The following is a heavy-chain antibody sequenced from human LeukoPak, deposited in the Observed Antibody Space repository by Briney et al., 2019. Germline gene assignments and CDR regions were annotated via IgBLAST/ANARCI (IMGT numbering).Heavy chain of an antibody. CDR2: ISTSGTYI. V-gene: IGHV3-21*01. CDR3: ARVPYGDYGS. J-gene: IGHJ4*02. CDR1: GFTFSSYS. D-gene: IGHD4-17*01. Sequence: PGGSLRLSCAASGFTFSSYSMNWVRQAPGKGLEWVSSISTSGTYISYADSVRGRFTISRDNAKNSLYLQMNSLRAEDTAMYYCARVPYGDYGSWGQGTLVTVSS.